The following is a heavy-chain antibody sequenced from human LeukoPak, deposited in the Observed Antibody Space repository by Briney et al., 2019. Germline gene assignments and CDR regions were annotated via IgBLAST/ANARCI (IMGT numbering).Heavy chain of an antibody. J-gene: IGHJ4*02. V-gene: IGHV4-4*02. D-gene: IGHD4/OR15-4a*01. CDR3: ARASSDYGGGPFDS. Sequence: PSGTLSLTCAVSGGSISSTNWWSWVRQPPGKGLEWIGEVDHSGSTKYNPALKSRVTISVDKSKNQFSLRLSSVTAADTAVYYCARASSDYGGGPFDSWGQGTLVTVSS. CDR2: VDHSGST. CDR1: GGSISSTNW.